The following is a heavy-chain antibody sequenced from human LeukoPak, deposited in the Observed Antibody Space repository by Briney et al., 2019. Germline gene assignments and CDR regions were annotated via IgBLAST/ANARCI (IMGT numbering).Heavy chain of an antibody. CDR3: ARDYSRNSFDY. J-gene: IGHJ4*02. CDR2: ICYDGINN. D-gene: IGHD6-13*01. CDR1: GFTFSNYD. V-gene: IGHV3-33*01. Sequence: GRSLRLSCAAPGFTFSNYDMHWVRQAPGKGLEWVAVICYDGINNYYADSVKGRFSISRDNSKNALYLQMNSLSAEDTAVYFCARDYSRNSFDYWGQGTLVTVS.